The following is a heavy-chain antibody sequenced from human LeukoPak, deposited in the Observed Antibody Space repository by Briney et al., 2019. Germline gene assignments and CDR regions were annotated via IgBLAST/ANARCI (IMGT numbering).Heavy chain of an antibody. J-gene: IGHJ4*02. CDR1: GFTFDDYA. V-gene: IGHV3-9*01. D-gene: IGHD5-12*01. CDR2: ISWNSGSI. CDR3: AKGSSGYDLYPGIDY. Sequence: GRSLRLSCAASGFTFDDYAMHWVRQAPGKGLEWVSGISWNSGSIGYADSVKGRFTISRDNAKNSLYLQMNSLRAEDTALYYCAKGSSGYDLYPGIDYRGQGTLVTVSS.